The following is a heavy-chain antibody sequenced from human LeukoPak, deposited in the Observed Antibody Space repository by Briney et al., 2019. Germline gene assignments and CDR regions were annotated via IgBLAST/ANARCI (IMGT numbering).Heavy chain of an antibody. Sequence: PGGSLRLSCAASGFTFSSYGMSWVRQAPGKGLEGGSGISGSGSRTYYADSVKGRFTISRDNSRNTLYLQMNSLRAEDTAVYYCARARGYSSHDAFDIWGQGTMVTVSS. D-gene: IGHD5-18*01. CDR2: ISGSGSRT. V-gene: IGHV3-23*01. CDR1: GFTFSSYG. CDR3: ARARGYSSHDAFDI. J-gene: IGHJ3*02.